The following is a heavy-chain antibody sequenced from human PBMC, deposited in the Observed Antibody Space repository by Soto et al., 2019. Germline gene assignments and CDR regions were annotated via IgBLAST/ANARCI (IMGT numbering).Heavy chain of an antibody. D-gene: IGHD2-15*01. CDR2: IYYSGST. CDR3: ARGGYCSGGSCHGKVFDY. J-gene: IGHJ4*02. Sequence: SETLSLTCTVSGGSISSSSYYWGWIRQPPGKGLEWIGSIYYSGSTYYNPSLKSRVTISVDTSKNQFSLKLSSVTAADTAVYYCARGGYCSGGSCHGKVFDYWGQGTLVTVSS. CDR1: GGSISSSSYY. V-gene: IGHV4-39*01.